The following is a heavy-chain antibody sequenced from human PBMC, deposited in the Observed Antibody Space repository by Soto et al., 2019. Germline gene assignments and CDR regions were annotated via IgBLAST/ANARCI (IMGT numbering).Heavy chain of an antibody. V-gene: IGHV4-59*01. CDR3: ARSVAVPGAHIDY. Sequence: SETLSLTCSVSGGSISGSYWSWIQQSPGKGLEWLGYVYYTGSTNYSPSLRSRVSISVDTSKNEFSLRLSSVTAADTAVYFCARSVAVPGAHIDYWGQGTQVTVSS. D-gene: IGHD6-19*01. CDR1: GGSISGSY. CDR2: VYYTGST. J-gene: IGHJ4*02.